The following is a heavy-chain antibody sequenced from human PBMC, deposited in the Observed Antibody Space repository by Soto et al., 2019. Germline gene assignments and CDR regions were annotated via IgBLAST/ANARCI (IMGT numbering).Heavy chain of an antibody. D-gene: IGHD4-4*01. CDR3: AKGRQERWLQFYYFDY. J-gene: IGHJ4*02. CDR2: ISGSGGST. CDR1: GFTFSSYA. Sequence: GGSLRLSCAASGFTFSSYAMSWVRQAPGKGLEWVSAISGSGGSTYYADSVKGRFTISRDNSKNTLYLQMNSLRAEDTAVYYCAKGRQERWLQFYYFDYWGQGTLVTVSS. V-gene: IGHV3-23*01.